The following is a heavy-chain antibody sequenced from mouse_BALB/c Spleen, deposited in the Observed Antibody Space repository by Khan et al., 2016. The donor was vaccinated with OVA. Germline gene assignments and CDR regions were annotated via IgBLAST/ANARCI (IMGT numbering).Heavy chain of an antibody. CDR1: GFNIKDTY. CDR2: IDPANGNT. CDR3: ARSTMITAKYY. V-gene: IGHV14-3*02. D-gene: IGHD2-4*01. J-gene: IGHJ4*01. Sequence: IQLVQSGAELVKPGASVKLSCTASGFNIKDTYMHWVKQRPEQGLEWIGRIDPANGNTKYDPKFQGKATITADTSSNTAYLQLSSLTSEDTAVYYCARSTMITAKYYWWQGTSVTVSS.